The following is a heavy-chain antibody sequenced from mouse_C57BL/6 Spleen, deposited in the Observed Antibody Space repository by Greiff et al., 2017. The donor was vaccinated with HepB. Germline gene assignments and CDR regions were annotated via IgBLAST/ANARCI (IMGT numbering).Heavy chain of an antibody. Sequence: EVKLMESGGGLVQPGGSMKLSCAASGFTFSDAWMDWVRQSPEKGLEWVAEIRNKANNHATYYAESVKGRFTISRDDSKSSVYLQMNSLRAEDTGIYYCTRFYYYGSSYAMDYWGQGTSVTVSS. D-gene: IGHD1-1*01. CDR3: TRFYYYGSSYAMDY. CDR1: GFTFSDAW. CDR2: IRNKANNHAT. V-gene: IGHV6-6*01. J-gene: IGHJ4*01.